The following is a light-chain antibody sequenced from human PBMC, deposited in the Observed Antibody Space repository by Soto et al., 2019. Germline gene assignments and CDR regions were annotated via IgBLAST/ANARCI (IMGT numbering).Light chain of an antibody. CDR1: QNINNC. CDR2: GAS. V-gene: IGKV1-39*01. J-gene: IGKJ1*01. CDR3: QESYSPFWGT. Sequence: DIQMTQSPPSLSASVGDRVTITCRTSQNINNCFNWYQQRPGKAPKLLIYGASSLQSGVPLRFSGSGSGTDFTLTISSLQPEDYATYYCQESYSPFWGTCSQGTKVDIK.